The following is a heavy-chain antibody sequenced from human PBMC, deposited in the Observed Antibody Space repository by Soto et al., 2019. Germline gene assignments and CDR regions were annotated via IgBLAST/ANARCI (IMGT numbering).Heavy chain of an antibody. V-gene: IGHV3-30-3*01. D-gene: IGHD6-13*01. CDR1: GFTFNSYS. CDR2: ISSSGGNE. Sequence: QVKLVESGGGVVQPGRSLRLSCAASGFTFNSYSMHWVRQAPGKGLEWVAVISSSGGNEYYADSVKGQFTISRDNSKNTLYLQMNSLGTEDTAVYYCARDALAAAGEFRFDPWGQGTLVTVSS. J-gene: IGHJ5*02. CDR3: ARDALAAAGEFRFDP.